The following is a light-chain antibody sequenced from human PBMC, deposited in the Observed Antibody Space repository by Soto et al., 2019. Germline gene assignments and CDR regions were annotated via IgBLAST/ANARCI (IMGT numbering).Light chain of an antibody. J-gene: IGKJ1*01. Sequence: DIHMTQSPSTLSASVGDRVTITCRASQSISSWLAWYKQKPGKAPKLLIYDASILESGVPSRFSGLGSGTDFTLTISSLQPDDFATYYCQQYNSYSSTFGQGTKVEIK. CDR3: QQYNSYSST. CDR1: QSISSW. CDR2: DAS. V-gene: IGKV1-5*01.